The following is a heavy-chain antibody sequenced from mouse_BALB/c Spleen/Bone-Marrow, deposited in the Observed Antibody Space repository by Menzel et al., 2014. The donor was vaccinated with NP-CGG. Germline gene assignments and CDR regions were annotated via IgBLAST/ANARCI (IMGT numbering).Heavy chain of an antibody. CDR3: ALYYRYDYFDY. CDR2: INPSTTYS. D-gene: IGHD2-14*01. V-gene: IGHV1-7*01. CDR1: GYTFISYW. J-gene: IGHJ2*01. Sequence: QVQLQQPGAELAKPGASVKMSCKASGYTFISYWMHWVKQRPGQGLEWIGYINPSTTYSAYNQKFKDKATLTADKSSSTAYMQLSSLTSDDSAVYYCALYYRYDYFDYWGQGTTLTVSS.